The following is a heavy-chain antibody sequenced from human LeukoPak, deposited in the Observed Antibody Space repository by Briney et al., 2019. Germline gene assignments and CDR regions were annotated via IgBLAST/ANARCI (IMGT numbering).Heavy chain of an antibody. CDR2: IRYDGSNK. D-gene: IGHD2-2*01. CDR3: AKDLAAIVVVDYMDV. V-gene: IGHV3-30*02. Sequence: PGGSLRLSCVASGFTFSSYGMHWVRQAPGKGLEWVAFIRYDGSNKYYADSVKGRFTISRDNSKNTLYLQMNSLRAEDTAVYYCAKDLAAIVVVDYMDVWGKGTTVTVSS. J-gene: IGHJ6*03. CDR1: GFTFSSYG.